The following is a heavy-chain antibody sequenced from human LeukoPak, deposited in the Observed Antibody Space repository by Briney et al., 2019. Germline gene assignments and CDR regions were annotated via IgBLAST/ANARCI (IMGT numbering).Heavy chain of an antibody. Sequence: AGGSLRLSCEASEFSFSSYGMHWVRQAPGKGLEWVSAISGSGGSTYYADSVKGRFTISRDNAKNSLYLQMNSLRAEDTAVYYCAELGITMIGGVWGKGTTVTISS. CDR3: AELGITMIGGV. CDR1: EFSFSSYG. J-gene: IGHJ6*04. D-gene: IGHD3-10*02. CDR2: ISGSGGST. V-gene: IGHV3-23*01.